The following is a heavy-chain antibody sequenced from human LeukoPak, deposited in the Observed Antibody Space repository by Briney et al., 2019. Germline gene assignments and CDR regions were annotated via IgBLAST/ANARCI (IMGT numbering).Heavy chain of an antibody. CDR3: ASLWFGELSSYYFDY. J-gene: IGHJ4*02. CDR1: GYSFTSYW. Sequence: GESLKISCKGSGYSFTSYWISWVRQMHGKGLEWMGRIDPSDSYTNYSPSFQGHVTISADKSISTAYLQWSSLKASDTAMYYCASLWFGELSSYYFDYWGQGTLVTVSS. CDR2: IDPSDSYT. D-gene: IGHD3-10*01. V-gene: IGHV5-10-1*01.